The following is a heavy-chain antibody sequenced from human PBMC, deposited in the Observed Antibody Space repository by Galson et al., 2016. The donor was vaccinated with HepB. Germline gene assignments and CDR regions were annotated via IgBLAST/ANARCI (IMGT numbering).Heavy chain of an antibody. CDR1: GFTFGDYA. J-gene: IGHJ4*02. D-gene: IGHD3-16*01. CDR2: FRSRVYDGET. CDR3: ARGWGTADY. V-gene: IGHV3-49*03. Sequence: SLRLSCACSGFTFGDYAMGWFRQAPGKGLEWVSFFRSRVYDGETDYAASVKGRFTISRDDSKNIAYLQMDSLKTEDPAMYYCARGWGTADYWGQGVLVTVSS.